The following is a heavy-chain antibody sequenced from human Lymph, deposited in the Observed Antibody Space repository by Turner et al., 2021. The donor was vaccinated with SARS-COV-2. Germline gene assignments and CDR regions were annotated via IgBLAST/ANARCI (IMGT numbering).Heavy chain of an antibody. CDR2: IHYSGST. V-gene: IGHV4-59*08. J-gene: IGHJ6*02. CDR3: ARHGFSGWYGGGMDV. D-gene: IGHD6-19*01. Sequence: QVQLQESGPGLVKPSETLSLTCTVSGGSTSSYYWSWTRQPPGKGLEGIGYIHYSGSTNYNPSLKGRVTISVDTSKNQFSLKLNSVTAADTAVYYCARHGFSGWYGGGMDVWGQGTTVTVSS. CDR1: GGSTSSYY.